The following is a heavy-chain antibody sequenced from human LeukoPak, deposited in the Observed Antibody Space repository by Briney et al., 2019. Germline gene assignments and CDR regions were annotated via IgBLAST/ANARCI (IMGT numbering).Heavy chain of an antibody. CDR3: ARLEIHGSGRGRYNNDY. D-gene: IGHD6-19*01. V-gene: IGHV3-7*01. J-gene: IGHJ4*02. CDR1: GFTFSGYW. Sequence: PGGSLRLSCAASGFTFSGYWMSWVRQAPGKGLEWVGNINQGESEKYYVDSVKGRFTISRDNAKNSLSLQMNSLRAEDTAVYYCARLEIHGSGRGRYNNDYWGQGTLVTVSS. CDR2: INQGESEK.